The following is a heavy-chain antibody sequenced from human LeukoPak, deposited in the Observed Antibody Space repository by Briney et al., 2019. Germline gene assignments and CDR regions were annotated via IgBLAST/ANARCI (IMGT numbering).Heavy chain of an antibody. V-gene: IGHV1-3*01. CDR2: INAGNGNT. J-gene: IGHJ4*02. CDR3: AGRLRWDFDY. D-gene: IGHD6-25*01. Sequence: ASVKVSCTASGYTFTSYAMHWVRQAPGQRLEWMGWINAGNGNTKYSQKFQGRVTITGDTSASTAYIELSSLRSEDTAVYYCAGRLRWDFDYWGQGTLVTVSS. CDR1: GYTFTSYA.